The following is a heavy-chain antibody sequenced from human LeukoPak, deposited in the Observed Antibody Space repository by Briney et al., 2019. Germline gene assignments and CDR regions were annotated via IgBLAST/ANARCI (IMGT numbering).Heavy chain of an antibody. CDR2: IYHSGST. D-gene: IGHD3-10*01. J-gene: IGHJ4*02. Sequence: SETLSLTCTVSGGSISPYHWSWIRQPPGKGLECVGYIYHSGSTNYNPSLKSRLTISVDTSKNQFSLKLSSVTAADTAVYYCARVTLGFGAGFDYWGQGTLVTVSS. CDR3: ARVTLGFGAGFDY. V-gene: IGHV4-59*01. CDR1: GGSISPYH.